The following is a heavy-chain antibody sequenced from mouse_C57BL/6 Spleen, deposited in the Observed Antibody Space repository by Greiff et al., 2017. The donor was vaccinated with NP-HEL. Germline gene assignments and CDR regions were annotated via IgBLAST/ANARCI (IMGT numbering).Heavy chain of an antibody. Sequence: EVKLMESGAELVRPGASVKLSCTASGFNIKDDYMHWVKQRPEQGLEWIGWIDPENGDTEYASKFQGKATITADTSSNTAYLQLSSLTSEDTAVYYCTTTVVAKKGYYFDYWGQGTTLTVSS. CDR1: GFNIKDDY. D-gene: IGHD1-1*01. CDR2: IDPENGDT. CDR3: TTTVVAKKGYYFDY. J-gene: IGHJ2*01. V-gene: IGHV14-4*01.